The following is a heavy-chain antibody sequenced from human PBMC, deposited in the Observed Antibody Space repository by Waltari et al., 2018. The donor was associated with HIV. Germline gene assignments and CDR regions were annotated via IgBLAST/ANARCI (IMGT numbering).Heavy chain of an antibody. J-gene: IGHJ3*02. CDR2: INPNSGGT. CDR3: ARVYFWSGYHAFDI. Sequence: QVQLVQSGTEVKKPGASVKVSCKASGYTFTGYYMPWVRQAPGQGLEWMGWINPNSGGTNYAQKFQGRVTMTRDTSISTAYMELSRLRSDDTAVYYCARVYFWSGYHAFDIWGQGTMVTVSS. CDR1: GYTFTGYY. V-gene: IGHV1-2*02. D-gene: IGHD3-3*01.